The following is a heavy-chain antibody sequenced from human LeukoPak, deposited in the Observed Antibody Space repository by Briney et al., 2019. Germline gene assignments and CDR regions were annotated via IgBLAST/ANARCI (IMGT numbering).Heavy chain of an antibody. CDR1: GFTFSSSW. V-gene: IGHV3-74*01. CDR3: VRGTSNWYGVDS. CDR2: MNGDGSTI. J-gene: IGHJ4*02. D-gene: IGHD6-13*01. Sequence: GRSLRLSCAASGFTFSSSWMHWVRQAPGKGLVWVSYMNGDGSTISHADSVKGRFTMSRDNAKNTLHLQMNSLRDEDTAVYFCVRGTSNWYGVDSWGRGTLVTVSS.